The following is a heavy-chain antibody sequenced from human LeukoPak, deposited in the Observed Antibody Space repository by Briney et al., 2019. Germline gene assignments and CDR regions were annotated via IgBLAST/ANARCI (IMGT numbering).Heavy chain of an antibody. CDR2: ISTDGNEK. D-gene: IGHD2-8*02. Sequence: PGGSLRLSCAASGFTFSAYVMRWVRQAPGKGLECVAVISTDGNEKYYADSVKGRFSISRDNSKNTLYLQMSSLRTEDTAVYYCVRDGGYTGGWTYGAGDYWGQGNLVTVSS. V-gene: IGHV3-30*04. CDR3: VRDGGYTGGWTYGAGDY. CDR1: GFTFSAYV. J-gene: IGHJ4*01.